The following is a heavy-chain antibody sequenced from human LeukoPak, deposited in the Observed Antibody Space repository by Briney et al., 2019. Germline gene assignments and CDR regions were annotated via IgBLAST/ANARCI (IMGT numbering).Heavy chain of an antibody. CDR2: ISWNSGII. V-gene: IGHV3-9*01. D-gene: IGHD3-22*01. Sequence: GGSPRPSYAAPGFTLVDYALQSGRQAPRNGLEWVSGISWNSGIIRSADSVKGRFTISRDNAKNSLYLQMNSLRAEDTALYYCAKDLPPHNYYDSSGYYLGYPGFDYWGQGTLVTVSS. J-gene: IGHJ4*02. CDR3: AKDLPPHNYYDSSGYYLGYPGFDY. CDR1: GFTLVDYA.